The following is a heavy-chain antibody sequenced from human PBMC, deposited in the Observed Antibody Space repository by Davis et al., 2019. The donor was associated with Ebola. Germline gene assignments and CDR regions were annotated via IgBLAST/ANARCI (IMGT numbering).Heavy chain of an antibody. J-gene: IGHJ3*02. CDR2: IYHSGST. CDR3: ARTDYGDIDAFDI. D-gene: IGHD4-17*01. CDR1: GGSISSSNW. V-gene: IGHV4-4*02. Sequence: SETLSLTCAISGGSISSSNWWSWVRQPPGKGLEWIGEIYHSGSTNYNPSLKSRVTISVDKSKNQFSLKLCSVTAADTAVYYCARTDYGDIDAFDIWGQGTMVTVSS.